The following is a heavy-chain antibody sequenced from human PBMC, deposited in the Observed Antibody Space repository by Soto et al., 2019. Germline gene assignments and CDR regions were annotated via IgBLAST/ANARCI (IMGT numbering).Heavy chain of an antibody. Sequence: QEQLVESGGGVVQPGRSLRLSCAASGFTFSDYAMHWVRQAPGKGLEWVAVIWHDGSNKYYADSVKGRFTISRDNSKNTLYLQMNSLRVEDTAVYYCTRPALLVTTFDYWGQGILVTVPS. CDR3: TRPALLVTTFDY. V-gene: IGHV3-33*01. D-gene: IGHD4-17*01. CDR1: GFTFSDYA. J-gene: IGHJ4*02. CDR2: IWHDGSNK.